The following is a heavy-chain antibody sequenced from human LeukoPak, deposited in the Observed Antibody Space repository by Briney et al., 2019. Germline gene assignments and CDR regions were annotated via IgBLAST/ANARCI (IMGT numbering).Heavy chain of an antibody. Sequence: KPSETLSLTCTLSGGSISSGSYYWSWSRQPAGKGLEWIGRIYTSGSTNYNPSLKSRVTISVDTSKNQFSLKLSSVTAADTAVYYCARSAYQLLDYWGQGTLVTVSS. D-gene: IGHD2-2*01. CDR2: IYTSGST. CDR1: GGSISSGSYY. CDR3: ARSAYQLLDY. V-gene: IGHV4-61*02. J-gene: IGHJ4*02.